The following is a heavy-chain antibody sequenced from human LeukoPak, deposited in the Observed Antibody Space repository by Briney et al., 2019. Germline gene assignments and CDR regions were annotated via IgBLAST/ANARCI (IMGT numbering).Heavy chain of an antibody. CDR2: IYYSGST. Sequence: SETLSLTCTVSGGSVSSRNYYWGWIRQPPGKGLEWIGTIYYSGSTYYNPPLKSRVTISLDTSKNQFSLKLTSVTAADTAMYYCARTMGSGFPHDAFDVWGQGTMVTVSS. CDR3: ARTMGSGFPHDAFDV. V-gene: IGHV4-39*01. J-gene: IGHJ3*01. CDR1: GGSVSSRNYY. D-gene: IGHD3-3*01.